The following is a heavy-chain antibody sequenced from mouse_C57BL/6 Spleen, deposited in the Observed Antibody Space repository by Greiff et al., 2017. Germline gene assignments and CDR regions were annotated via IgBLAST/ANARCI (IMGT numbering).Heavy chain of an antibody. CDR3: ARDGNSPYYAVDY. D-gene: IGHD1-1*01. Sequence: QVQLQQPGAELVRPGSSVTLSCKASGYTFTSYWMDWVKQRPGQGLEWIGNIYPSDSETHYNQKFKDKATFTVNKSTSMAYMQLSSLTSEDSAVYNCARDGNSPYYAVDYWGQGTSVTVSS. CDR1: GYTFTSYW. V-gene: IGHV1-61*01. CDR2: IYPSDSET. J-gene: IGHJ4*01.